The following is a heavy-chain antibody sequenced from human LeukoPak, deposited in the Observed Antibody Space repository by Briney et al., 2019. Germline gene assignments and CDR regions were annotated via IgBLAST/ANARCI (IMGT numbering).Heavy chain of an antibody. J-gene: IGHJ4*02. CDR2: INSDGSST. CDR1: GFTFSSYW. V-gene: IGHV3-74*01. Sequence: PGGSLRLSCAASGFTFSSYWMHWVRQAPGKGLVWVSRINSDGSSTSYADSVKGRFTISRDNAKNTLYLQMNSLRAEDTAVYYCARGTGLRITMIVGPQDYWGQGTLVTVSS. CDR3: ARGTGLRITMIVGPQDY. D-gene: IGHD3-22*01.